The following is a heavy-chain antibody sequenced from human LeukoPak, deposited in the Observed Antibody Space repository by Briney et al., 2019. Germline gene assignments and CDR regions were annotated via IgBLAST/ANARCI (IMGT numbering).Heavy chain of an antibody. J-gene: IGHJ4*02. CDR2: VKSKPDGGTA. D-gene: IGHD6-13*01. CDR3: TTGPITIATTGTFDY. V-gene: IGHV3-15*01. CDR1: GFTFINAW. Sequence: GGSLRLSCTTSGFTFINAWMSWVRQAPGKGLEWVGRVKSKPDGGTADYAAPVRGRFTISRVDSKNTLYLQLNSLKIEDTAVYYCTTGPITIATTGTFDYWGQGTLVTVSS.